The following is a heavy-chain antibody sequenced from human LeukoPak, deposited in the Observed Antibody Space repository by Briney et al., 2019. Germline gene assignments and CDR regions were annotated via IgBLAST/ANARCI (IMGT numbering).Heavy chain of an antibody. J-gene: IGHJ5*02. CDR3: ARRRIAARPYNWFDP. CDR1: GGSFSGYY. Sequence: SETLSLTCAVYGGSFSGYYWSWIRQPPGKGLEWIGEINHSGSTNYNPSLKSRVTISVDTSKNQFSLKLSSVTAADTAVYYCARRRIAARPYNWFDPWGQGTLVTVSS. D-gene: IGHD6-6*01. CDR2: INHSGST. V-gene: IGHV4-34*01.